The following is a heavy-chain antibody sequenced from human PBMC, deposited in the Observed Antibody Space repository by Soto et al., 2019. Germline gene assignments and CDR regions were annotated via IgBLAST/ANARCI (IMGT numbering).Heavy chain of an antibody. V-gene: IGHV1-69*01. D-gene: IGHD3-22*01. CDR2: IIPMFGTA. CDR1: GDTVSSYA. CDR3: ARVGPAHYYDSSGYYSPLDY. J-gene: IGHJ4*02. Sequence: QVQLVQSGAEVQKPGSSVKVSCKASGDTVSSYAINWVRQAPGQGLEWMGGIIPMFGTANYAQKFKGRITITAGESTSTVYMELSSLRSEDTAVYYCARVGPAHYYDSSGYYSPLDYWGQGTLVTVSS.